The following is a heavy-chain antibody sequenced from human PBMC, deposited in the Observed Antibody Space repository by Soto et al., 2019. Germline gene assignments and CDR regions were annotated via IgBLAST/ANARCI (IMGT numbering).Heavy chain of an antibody. CDR1: GGSISSYY. J-gene: IGHJ3*02. CDR3: ARPKGGDAFAFDI. V-gene: IGHV4-59*01. CDR2: IYYSGST. Sequence: QVQLQESGPGLVKPSETLSLTCTVSGGSISSYYWSWIRQPPGKGLAWIGYIYYSGSTNYNPALKSRVTISVDTSKNQGSRKLSAVTAADTAVYYCARPKGGDAFAFDIWGQGTMVTVSS. D-gene: IGHD1-26*01.